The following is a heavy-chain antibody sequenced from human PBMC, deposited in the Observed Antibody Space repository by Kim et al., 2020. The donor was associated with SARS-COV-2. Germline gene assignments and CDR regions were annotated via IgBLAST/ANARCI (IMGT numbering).Heavy chain of an antibody. CDR3: AREGPSYYGMDV. Sequence: YTPSLKSRVTISVDTSKNQFSLKLSSVTAADTAVYYCAREGPSYYGMDVWGQGTTVTVSS. J-gene: IGHJ6*02. V-gene: IGHV4-30-2*05.